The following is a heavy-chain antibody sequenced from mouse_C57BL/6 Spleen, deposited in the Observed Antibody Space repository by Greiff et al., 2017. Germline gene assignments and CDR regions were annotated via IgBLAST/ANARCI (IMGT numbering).Heavy chain of an antibody. D-gene: IGHD2-4*01. Sequence: EVQRVESGGGLVKPGGSLKLSCAASGFTFSSYAMSWVRQTPEKRLAWVATISDGGSYTYYPDNVKGRFTISRDNAKNNLYLQMSHLKSEDTAMYYCAREGLRPLAYWGQGTLVTVSA. CDR3: AREGLRPLAY. V-gene: IGHV5-4*01. CDR1: GFTFSSYA. J-gene: IGHJ3*01. CDR2: ISDGGSYT.